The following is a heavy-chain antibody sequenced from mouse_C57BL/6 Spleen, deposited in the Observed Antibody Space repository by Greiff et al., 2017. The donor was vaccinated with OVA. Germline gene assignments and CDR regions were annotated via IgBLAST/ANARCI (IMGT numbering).Heavy chain of an antibody. CDR3: ARPEGPWFAY. CDR1: GFTFSDYG. J-gene: IGHJ3*01. V-gene: IGHV5-17*01. CDR2: ISSGSSTI. D-gene: IGHD3-3*01. Sequence: DVQLVESGGGLVKPGGSLKLSCAASGFTFSDYGMHWVRQAPEKGLEWVAYISSGSSTIYYADTVKGRFTISRDNAKNTLFLQMTSLRSEDTAMYYGARPEGPWFAYWGQGTLVTVSA.